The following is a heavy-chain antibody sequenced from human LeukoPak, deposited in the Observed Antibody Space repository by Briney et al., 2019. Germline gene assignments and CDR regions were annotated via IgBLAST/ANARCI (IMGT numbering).Heavy chain of an antibody. D-gene: IGHD6-19*01. CDR2: IQYSGST. V-gene: IGHV4-59*12. CDR1: GGSISSYY. Sequence: SETLSLTCTVFGGSISSYYWSWIRQPPGKGLEWIGYIQYSGSTNYNPSLKSRVTISVDTSKNQFSLKLSSVTAADTAVYYCARRGVAVAGTSFWFDPWGQGTLVTVSS. J-gene: IGHJ5*02. CDR3: ARRGVAVAGTSFWFDP.